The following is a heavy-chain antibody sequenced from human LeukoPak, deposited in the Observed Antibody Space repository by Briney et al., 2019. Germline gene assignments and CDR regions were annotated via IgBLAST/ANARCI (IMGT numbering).Heavy chain of an antibody. CDR2: IRSKAYGGTT. D-gene: IGHD3-22*01. Sequence: GGSLRLSCTASGFTFSDYAMSWFRQAPGKGLEWVGFIRSKAYGGTTEYAASVKGRFTISRDDSKSIAYLQMNSLKTEDTAVYYCTREGYYYDSSGYYRDYWGQGTLVTVSS. CDR3: TREGYYYDSSGYYRDY. V-gene: IGHV3-49*03. J-gene: IGHJ4*02. CDR1: GFTFSDYA.